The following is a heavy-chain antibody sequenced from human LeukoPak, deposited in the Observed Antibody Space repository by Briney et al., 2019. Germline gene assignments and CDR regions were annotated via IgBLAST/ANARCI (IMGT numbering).Heavy chain of an antibody. CDR2: IYYSGST. CDR3: AREVATDNGAFDI. D-gene: IGHD5-12*01. CDR1: GCSISSGDYY. V-gene: IGHV4-30-4*01. Sequence: PSQTLSLTCTVSGCSISSGDYYWSWIRQPPGKGLEWIGYIYYSGSTYYNPSLKSRVTISVDTSKNQFSLKLSSVTAADTAVYYCAREVATDNGAFDIRGQGTMVTVSS. J-gene: IGHJ3*02.